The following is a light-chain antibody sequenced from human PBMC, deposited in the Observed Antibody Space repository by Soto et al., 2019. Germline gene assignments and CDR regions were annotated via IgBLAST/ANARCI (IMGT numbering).Light chain of an antibody. CDR2: KAS. CDR1: QSISSW. CDR3: QQYNTYPLT. V-gene: IGKV1-5*03. J-gene: IGKJ4*01. Sequence: DIQMTQSPSTLSTSVGDRVTITCRASQSISSWLAWYQQIPGKAPKLLIYKASTLDSGVPSRFSGSGSGTEFTLTISGLQPDDFAIYYCQQYNTYPLTFGGGTKVDIK.